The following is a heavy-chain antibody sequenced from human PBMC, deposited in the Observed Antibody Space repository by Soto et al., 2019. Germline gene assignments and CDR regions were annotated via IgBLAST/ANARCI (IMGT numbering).Heavy chain of an antibody. D-gene: IGHD2-2*01. CDR1: GFTFSSYA. CDR3: YGYCSSTSCYVTNWKTYFDY. CDR2: ISGSGGST. J-gene: IGHJ4*02. V-gene: IGHV3-23*01. Sequence: EVQLLESGGGLVQPGGSLRLSCAASGFTFSSYAMSWVRQAPGKGLEWVSAISGSGGSTYYADSVKGRFTISRDNSKNTLYLQMNSLRAEDTAVYYCYGYCSSTSCYVTNWKTYFDYWGQGTLVTVSS.